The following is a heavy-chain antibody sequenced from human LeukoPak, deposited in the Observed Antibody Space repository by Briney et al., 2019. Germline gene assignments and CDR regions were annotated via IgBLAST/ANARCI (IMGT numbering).Heavy chain of an antibody. CDR2: ISAYNGNT. CDR1: GYTFTGYY. Sequence: ASVKVSCKASGYTFTGYYMHWVRQAPGQGLEWMGWISAYNGNTNYAQKLQGRVTMTTDTSTSTAYMELRSLRSDDTAVYYCARDKGIAAQGKNDFDYWGQGTLVTVSS. J-gene: IGHJ4*02. CDR3: ARDKGIAAQGKNDFDY. D-gene: IGHD6-6*01. V-gene: IGHV1-18*04.